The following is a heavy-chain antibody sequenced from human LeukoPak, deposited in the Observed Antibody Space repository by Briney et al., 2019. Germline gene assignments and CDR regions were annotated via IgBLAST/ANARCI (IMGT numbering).Heavy chain of an antibody. D-gene: IGHD3-22*01. CDR3: ARRAGDYSHPYDY. Sequence: GGSLRLSCVASGFTVSSNCMSWVRQAPGKGLEWVSFIYSGGNTYYADSVKGRFTISRDNSKNTVHLQMNSLRAEDTAMYYCARRAGDYSHPYDYWGQGTLVTVSS. V-gene: IGHV3-53*01. J-gene: IGHJ4*02. CDR1: GFTVSSNC. CDR2: IYSGGNT.